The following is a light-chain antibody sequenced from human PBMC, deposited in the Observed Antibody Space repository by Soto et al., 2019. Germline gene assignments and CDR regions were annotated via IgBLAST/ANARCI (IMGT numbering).Light chain of an antibody. J-gene: IGKJ1*01. CDR2: GAS. V-gene: IGKV3-15*01. CDR1: QSVRSN. Sequence: EIVMTQSPATLSVSPGERATLSCRASQSVRSNLAWYQQKPGQAPRLLIHGASTRATGIPVRFSGSGSGTEFTLTISSLQSEDFVVYYCQQYNNWPRTFGQGTKVEIK. CDR3: QQYNNWPRT.